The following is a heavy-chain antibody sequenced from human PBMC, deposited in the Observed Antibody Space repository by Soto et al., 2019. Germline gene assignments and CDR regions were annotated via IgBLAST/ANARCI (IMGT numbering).Heavy chain of an antibody. CDR3: ARDDYPTTHAYDY. CDR1: GGSISSGDYF. D-gene: IGHD4-17*01. J-gene: IGHJ4*02. CDR2: IYFSGSA. V-gene: IGHV4-31*03. Sequence: SETLSLTCTVSGGSISSGDYFWTWIRQLPGKGLEWMGYIYFSGSAYYNPSLKSRLTMSLDTSENQFSLRLTSVTAADTGLYFCARDDYPTTHAYDYWGQGILVTVSS.